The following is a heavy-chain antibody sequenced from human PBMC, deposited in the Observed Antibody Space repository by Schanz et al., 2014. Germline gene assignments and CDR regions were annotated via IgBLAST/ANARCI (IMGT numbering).Heavy chain of an antibody. CDR3: ARQGDVYRLDY. J-gene: IGHJ4*02. D-gene: IGHD1-26*01. CDR1: GASISFYD. Sequence: QVQLQESGPGLVKPSETLSLTCTVSGASISFYDWNWIRQSPGKGLEWIGYIYHSGSPIYNPSLQSRVTISIDKSKNQFPLKRESVTAADTAMYFCARQGDVYRLDYWGQGTLVTVTS. CDR2: IYHSGSP. V-gene: IGHV4-59*08.